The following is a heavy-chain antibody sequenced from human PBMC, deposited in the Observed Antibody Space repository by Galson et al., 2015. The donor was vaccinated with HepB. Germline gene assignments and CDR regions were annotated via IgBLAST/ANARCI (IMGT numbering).Heavy chain of an antibody. CDR1: GYTFTSYY. CDR2: INPSGGST. J-gene: IGHJ6*02. D-gene: IGHD4-17*01. V-gene: IGHV1-46*01. Sequence: SVKVSCKASGYTFTSYYMHWVRQAPGQGLEWMGIINPSGGSTSYAQKFQGRVTMTRDTSTSTVYMELSSLRSEDTAVYYCARDLLHYGDYRLDYYYYGMDVWGQGTTVTVSS. CDR3: ARDLLHYGDYRLDYYYYGMDV.